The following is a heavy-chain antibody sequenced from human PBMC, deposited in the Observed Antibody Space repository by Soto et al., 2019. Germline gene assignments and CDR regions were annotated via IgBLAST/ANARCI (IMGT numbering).Heavy chain of an antibody. J-gene: IGHJ4*02. CDR2: INPNSGGT. CDR1: GYTFTGYY. Sequence: ASVKVSCKASGYTFTGYYMHWVRQAPGQGLEWMGWINPNSGGTNYAQKFQGRVTMTRDTSISTAYMELSRLRSDDTAVYYCASGGEGYSDSSGYYPPDYWGQGTLVTVSS. V-gene: IGHV1-2*02. CDR3: ASGGEGYSDSSGYYPPDY. D-gene: IGHD3-22*01.